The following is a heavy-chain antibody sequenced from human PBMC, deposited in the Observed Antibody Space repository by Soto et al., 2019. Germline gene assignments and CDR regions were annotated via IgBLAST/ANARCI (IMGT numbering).Heavy chain of an antibody. CDR1: GGTFSSSA. V-gene: IGHV1-69*12. CDR3: ARDNDRLQLGGIYYYILDV. J-gene: IGHJ6*02. CDR2: IIPLFRTP. D-gene: IGHD4-4*01. Sequence: QVQLVQSGAEMKEPGSSVKVSCKTSGGTFSSSAISWLRQAPGQGLEWMGGIIPLFRTPDYAQKFQGRVTIAADDSTSTAYMELSSLRSEDTAVYYCARDNDRLQLGGIYYYILDVWGQGTTITVSS.